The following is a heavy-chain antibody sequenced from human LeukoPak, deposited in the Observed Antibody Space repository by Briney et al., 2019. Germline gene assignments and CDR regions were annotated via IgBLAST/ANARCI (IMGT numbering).Heavy chain of an antibody. D-gene: IGHD3-10*01. V-gene: IGHV4-38-2*02. J-gene: IGHJ5*02. CDR1: GYSISTGYY. CDR3: ARGSVVRGVWFDP. CDR2: FYHGGST. Sequence: PSETLSLTCTVSGYSISTGYYWDWIRQPPGKGLEWIGTFYHGGSTYYNPSLKSRVTISVDTSKNQFSLNLTSVTAADTAVYYCARGSVVRGVWFDPWGQGTLVTVSS.